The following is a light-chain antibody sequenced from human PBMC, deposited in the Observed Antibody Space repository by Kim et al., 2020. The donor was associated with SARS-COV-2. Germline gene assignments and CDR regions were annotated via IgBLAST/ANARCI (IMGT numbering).Light chain of an antibody. J-gene: IGLJ1*01. CDR1: NIGSKS. CDR2: YDS. CDR3: QVWDSSSDHPYV. V-gene: IGLV3-21*04. Sequence: PGRTARITCGGNNIGSKSVHWYQQRPGQAPVLVIYYDSDRPSGIPERFSGSNSGNTATLTISRVEAGDEADYYCQVWDSSSDHPYVFGTGTKVTVL.